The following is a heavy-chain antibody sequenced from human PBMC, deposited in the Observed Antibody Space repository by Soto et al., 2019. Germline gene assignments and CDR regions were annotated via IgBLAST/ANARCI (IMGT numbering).Heavy chain of an antibody. V-gene: IGHV5-51*01. D-gene: IGHD3-16*01. CDR1: GYSFANYW. J-gene: IGHJ6*02. CDR3: ARLLNYDYVWGSYYYYGMDV. CDR2: IYPGDSDT. Sequence: GESLKMSCKGSGYSFANYWIAWVRQMPGKGLEWMGIIYPGDSDTRYSPSFQGQVTISADKSISTAYLQWSSLKASDTAMYYCARLLNYDYVWGSYYYYGMDVWGQGTTVTVSS.